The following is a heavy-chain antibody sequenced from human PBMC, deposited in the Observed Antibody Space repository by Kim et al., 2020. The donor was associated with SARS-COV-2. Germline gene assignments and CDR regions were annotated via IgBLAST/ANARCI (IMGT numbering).Heavy chain of an antibody. Sequence: KGRFTISRDNAKNSLYLQMNSLRAEDTAVYYCARDAGYSSGWYGGYYFDYWGQGTLVTVSS. V-gene: IGHV3-11*06. J-gene: IGHJ4*02. D-gene: IGHD6-19*01. CDR3: ARDAGYSSGWYGGYYFDY.